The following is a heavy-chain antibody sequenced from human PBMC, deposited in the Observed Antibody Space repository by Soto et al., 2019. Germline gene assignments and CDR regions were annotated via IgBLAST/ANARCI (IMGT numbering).Heavy chain of an antibody. CDR2: ISGSGGST. J-gene: IGHJ4*02. CDR3: AKGGCSSTSCYGTLGRSRSWYEVDS. D-gene: IGHD2-2*01. CDR1: GFTFSSYA. Sequence: EVQLLESGGGLVQPGGSLRLSCAASGFTFSSYAMSWVRQAPGKGLEWVSAISGSGGSTYYADSVKGRFTISRDNSKNTLYLQMNSLRAEYTAVYYCAKGGCSSTSCYGTLGRSRSWYEVDSWGQGTLVTVAS. V-gene: IGHV3-23*01.